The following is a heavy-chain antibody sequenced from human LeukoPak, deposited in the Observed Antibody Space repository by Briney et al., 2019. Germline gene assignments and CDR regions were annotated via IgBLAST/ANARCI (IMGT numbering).Heavy chain of an antibody. D-gene: IGHD3-3*01. V-gene: IGHV4-4*07. CDR3: ARTYYDFWSGYYSYYFDY. J-gene: IGHJ4*02. Sequence: SETLSLTCTVSGGSISSYYWSWIRQPAGKGLEWIGRIYTSGSTNYNPSLKSRVTMSVDTSKNQFSLKLSSVTAADTAVYYCARTYYDFWSGYYSYYFDYWGQGTLVTVSS. CDR1: GGSISSYY. CDR2: IYTSGST.